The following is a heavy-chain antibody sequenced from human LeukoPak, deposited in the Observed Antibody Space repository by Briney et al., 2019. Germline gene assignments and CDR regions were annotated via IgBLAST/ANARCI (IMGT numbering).Heavy chain of an antibody. CDR2: IRSKAYGGTT. J-gene: IGHJ4*02. CDR3: TRDQVVRGVPHYYFDY. Sequence: GGSLRLSCTASGFTFRDYAMSWVRQAPGKGLEWVGFIRSKAYGGTTEYAASVKGRFTISRDDSKSIAYLQMNSLKTEDTAVYYCTRDQVVRGVPHYYFDYWGQGTLVTVSS. CDR1: GFTFRDYA. V-gene: IGHV3-49*04. D-gene: IGHD3-10*02.